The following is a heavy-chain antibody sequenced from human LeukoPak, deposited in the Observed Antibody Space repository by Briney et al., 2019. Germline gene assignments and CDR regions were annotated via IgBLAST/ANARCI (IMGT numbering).Heavy chain of an antibody. CDR2: LIPIFGTA. V-gene: IGHV1-69*06. D-gene: IGHD1-26*01. J-gene: IGHJ4*02. CDR3: ASDGTPDSGSYFDY. CDR1: GGTFSSYA. Sequence: SVKVSCKASGGTFSSYAISWVRQAPGQGIEWMGGLIPIFGTANYAQKFQGRVTITADKSTSTAYMELSSLRSEDTAVYYCASDGTPDSGSYFDYWGQGTLVTVSS.